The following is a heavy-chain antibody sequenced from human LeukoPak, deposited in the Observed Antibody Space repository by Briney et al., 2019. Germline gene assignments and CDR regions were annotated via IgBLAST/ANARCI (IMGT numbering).Heavy chain of an antibody. CDR2: ISGSGGST. Sequence: PGGSLRLSCAVSGFTFSSYAMSWVRQAPGKGLEWVSAISGSGGSTYYADSVKGRFTISRDNSKNTLYMQMNSLRAEDTAVYYCAKIRRGVRGVINYWGQGTLVTVSS. CDR1: GFTFSSYA. V-gene: IGHV3-23*01. D-gene: IGHD3-10*01. CDR3: AKIRRGVRGVINY. J-gene: IGHJ4*02.